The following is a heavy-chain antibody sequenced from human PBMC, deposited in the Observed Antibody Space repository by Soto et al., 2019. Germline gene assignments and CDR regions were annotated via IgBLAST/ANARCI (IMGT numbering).Heavy chain of an antibody. CDR2: IYSCGST. Sequence: EVQLVESGGGLIQPGGSLRLSCAASGFTVSSNYMSWVRQAPGKGLEWVSVIYSCGSTYYADSVKGRFTISRDNSKNTLDRQMNSLRAEDTAVYYCAPDDYDYFWGSYRYYWGQGTLVTVSS. CDR3: APDDYDYFWGSYRYY. V-gene: IGHV3-66*03. D-gene: IGHD3-16*02. J-gene: IGHJ4*02. CDR1: GFTVSSNY.